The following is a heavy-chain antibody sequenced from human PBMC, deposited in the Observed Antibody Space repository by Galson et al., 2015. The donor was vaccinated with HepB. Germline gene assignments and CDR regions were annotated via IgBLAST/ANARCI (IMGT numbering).Heavy chain of an antibody. CDR1: GVDFDDYA. CDR2: ISWNSVRI. D-gene: IGHD4-17*01. J-gene: IGHJ6*02. CDR3: AKEAYDAYSNVAVYYYYGMDV. Sequence: SLRLSCAASGVDFDDYAMHWVRQAPGKGLEWVSVISWNSVRIGYAGSVKGRFTISRDNAKNSLYLQMNNLRVEDTALYYCAKEAYDAYSNVAVYYYYGMDVWGQGTTVIVSS. V-gene: IGHV3-9*01.